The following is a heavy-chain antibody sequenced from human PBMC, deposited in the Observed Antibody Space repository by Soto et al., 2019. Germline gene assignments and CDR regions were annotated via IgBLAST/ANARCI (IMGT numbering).Heavy chain of an antibody. D-gene: IGHD3-10*01. CDR1: GYSFTTYT. J-gene: IGHJ6*03. CDR3: ARNYYGSGSYYSADYYHYMYV. V-gene: IGHV1-3*04. CDR2: INTGNGNT. Sequence: ASVKVSCKSSGYSFTTYTMHWVRQAPGQRLEWMGCINTGNGNTKYSQRFQGRVTVTRDTSASTAYMELSSLRSEDTAVYYCARNYYGSGSYYSADYYHYMYVWGTGTTVTVS.